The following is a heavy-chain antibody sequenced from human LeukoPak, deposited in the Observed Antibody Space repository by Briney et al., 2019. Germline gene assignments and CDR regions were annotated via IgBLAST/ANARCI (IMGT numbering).Heavy chain of an antibody. Sequence: GGSLRLSCAASGFTFSNAWMSWVRQAPGKGLEWVGRIKSKTDGGTTDYAAPVKGRFTISRDDSKNTLYLQMSSLKTEDTAVYYCTMYSSGYYFDYWGQGTLVTVSS. CDR3: TMYSSGYYFDY. CDR2: IKSKTDGGTT. D-gene: IGHD3-22*01. CDR1: GFTFSNAW. V-gene: IGHV3-15*01. J-gene: IGHJ4*02.